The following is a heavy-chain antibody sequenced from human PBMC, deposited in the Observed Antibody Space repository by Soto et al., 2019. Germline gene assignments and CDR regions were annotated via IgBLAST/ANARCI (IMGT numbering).Heavy chain of an antibody. CDR1: GFTFSSYA. Sequence: PGGSLRLSCAASGFTFSSYAMSWVRQAPGKGLEWVSAISGSGGSTYYADSVKGRFTISRDNSKNTLYLQMNSLRAEDTAVYYCAKVNRMTTVTTHYYFDYWGQGTLVTVS. J-gene: IGHJ4*02. CDR2: ISGSGGST. CDR3: AKVNRMTTVTTHYYFDY. V-gene: IGHV3-23*01. D-gene: IGHD4-4*01.